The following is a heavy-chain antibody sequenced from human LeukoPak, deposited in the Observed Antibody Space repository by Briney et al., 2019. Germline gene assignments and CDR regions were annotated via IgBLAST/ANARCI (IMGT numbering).Heavy chain of an antibody. V-gene: IGHV3-74*01. CDR2: INSDGSST. Sequence: GGSLRLSCAASGYIFSNYSKHWVRHAPGKGLVWVSRINSDGSSTTYADSVKCRFTISRDNAKNTLYLQINNLRAQDTAVYYFARDGVEFYNWFDPWGQGTLVTVSS. J-gene: IGHJ5*02. CDR1: GYIFSNYS. CDR3: ARDGVEFYNWFDP. D-gene: IGHD2-21*01.